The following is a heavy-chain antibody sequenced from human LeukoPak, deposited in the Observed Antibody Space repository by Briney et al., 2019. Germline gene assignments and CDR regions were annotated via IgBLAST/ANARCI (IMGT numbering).Heavy chain of an antibody. CDR3: ARQFRDSSGYYPFPDY. V-gene: IGHV5-51*01. D-gene: IGHD3-22*01. Sequence: PGESLKISCKGSGYSFTSYWIGWVRQMPGKGLEWMGIIYPGDSDTRYSPSFQGQVTISADKSISTAYLQWSSLKASDTAMYYCARQFRDSSGYYPFPDYWGQGTLVTVSS. CDR2: IYPGDSDT. CDR1: GYSFTSYW. J-gene: IGHJ4*02.